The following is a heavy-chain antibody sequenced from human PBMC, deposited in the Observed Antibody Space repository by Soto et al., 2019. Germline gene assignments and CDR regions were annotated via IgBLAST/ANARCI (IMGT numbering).Heavy chain of an antibody. CDR2: IIPILDIT. Sequence: QVQLVQSGAEVKKPGSSVKVSCKASGGTFSSYPISWVRQAPGQGLEWMGRIIPILDITDYAQRFQGRVTITADKSTNTAYMELSSLSSDDTAVYYCASPTSTGTTPGYYFDYWGQGTLVTVSS. CDR1: GGTFSSYP. V-gene: IGHV1-69*02. D-gene: IGHD1-1*01. J-gene: IGHJ4*02. CDR3: ASPTSTGTTPGYYFDY.